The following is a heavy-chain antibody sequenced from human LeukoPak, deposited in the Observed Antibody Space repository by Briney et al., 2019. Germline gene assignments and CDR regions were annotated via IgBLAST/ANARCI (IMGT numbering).Heavy chain of an antibody. V-gene: IGHV1-69*05. CDR3: ARGSTYYYDSSGYYFDY. CDR1: GGTFSSYA. D-gene: IGHD3-22*01. Sequence: GASVKVSCKASGGTFSSYAISWVRQAPGQGLEWMGRIIPIFGTANYAQKLQGRVTITTDESTSTAYMELSSLRSEDTAVYYCARGSTYYYDSSGYYFDYWGQGTLVTVSS. CDR2: IIPIFGTA. J-gene: IGHJ4*02.